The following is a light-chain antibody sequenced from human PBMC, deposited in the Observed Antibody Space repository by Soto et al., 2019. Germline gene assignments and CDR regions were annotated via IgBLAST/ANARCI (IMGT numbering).Light chain of an antibody. J-gene: IGLJ3*02. Sequence: QSVLTQTPSASGTPGQTVTISCSGSRSNIGNNAVSWYQQFPGTAPKLLIYKNNQRPSGVPDRFSGSKSGTSASLAISGLQSEDEADYYCATWDDSLNARGVFGGGTKETVL. CDR1: RSNIGNNA. V-gene: IGLV1-44*01. CDR3: ATWDDSLNARGV. CDR2: KNN.